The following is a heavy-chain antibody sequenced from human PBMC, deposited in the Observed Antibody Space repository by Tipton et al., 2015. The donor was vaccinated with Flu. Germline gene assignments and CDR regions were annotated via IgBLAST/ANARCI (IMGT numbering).Heavy chain of an antibody. J-gene: IGHJ3*02. CDR2: INPSDEST. CDR3: VRDPGYYYGSVSHYVFDI. CDR1: GYTFTSYY. D-gene: IGHD3-10*01. Sequence: QSGAEVKKPGASLKVSCKASGYTFTSYYMHWVRQAPGQGLEWMGIINPSDESTTYAQKFQGRVTMTRDTSTSTVYMELNNLRSEDTAVFYCVRDPGYYYGSVSHYVFDIWGQRTVVTVSS. V-gene: IGHV1-46*01.